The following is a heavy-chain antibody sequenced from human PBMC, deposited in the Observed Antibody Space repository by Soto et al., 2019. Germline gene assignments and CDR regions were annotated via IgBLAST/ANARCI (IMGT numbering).Heavy chain of an antibody. CDR2: ISGSGGST. Sequence: GGSLRLSCAASGFTFSNYAMSWVRQAPGKGLEWVSAISGSGGSTYYADSVKGRFTISRDNSKNTLYLQMNSLRAEDTAVYYCAKDPVIAVAGLFDYWGQGTLVTVSS. CDR1: GFTFSNYA. J-gene: IGHJ4*02. CDR3: AKDPVIAVAGLFDY. V-gene: IGHV3-23*01. D-gene: IGHD6-19*01.